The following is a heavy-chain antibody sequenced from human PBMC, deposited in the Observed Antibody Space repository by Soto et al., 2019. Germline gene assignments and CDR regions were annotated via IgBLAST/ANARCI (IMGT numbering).Heavy chain of an antibody. V-gene: IGHV2-26*01. CDR3: ARSGERYYDFWSGYSAYDAFDI. J-gene: IGHJ3*02. CDR1: GFSLSNARMG. Sequence: QVTLKESGPVLVKPTETLTLTCTVSGFSLSNARMGVSWIRQPPGKALEWLAHIFLNDEKSYSTSLKSRLTISKDTSKSQVVLTMTNMDPVDTATYYCARSGERYYDFWSGYSAYDAFDIWGQGTMVTVSS. CDR2: IFLNDEK. D-gene: IGHD3-3*01.